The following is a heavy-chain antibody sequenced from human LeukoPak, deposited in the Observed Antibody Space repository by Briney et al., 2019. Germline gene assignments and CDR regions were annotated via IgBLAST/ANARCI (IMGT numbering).Heavy chain of an antibody. J-gene: IGHJ6*03. CDR2: IHYSGST. D-gene: IGHD2-21*01. Sequence: SGTLSLTCTVSGGSISSGGYYWSWIRQHPGKGLEWIGYIHYSGSTYYNVSLKSRVTISVDTSKNQFSLKLTSVTAADTAVYYCARTRNSNNYYYYMDVWGKGTTVTVSS. V-gene: IGHV4-31*03. CDR1: GGSISSGGYY. CDR3: ARTRNSNNYYYYMDV.